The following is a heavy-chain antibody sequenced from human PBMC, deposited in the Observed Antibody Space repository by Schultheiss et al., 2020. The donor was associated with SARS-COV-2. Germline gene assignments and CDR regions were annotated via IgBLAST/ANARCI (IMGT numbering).Heavy chain of an antibody. CDR1: GGTFSSYA. V-gene: IGHV1-18*01. J-gene: IGHJ5*02. CDR3: ARDIVVQFDP. D-gene: IGHD2-2*01. Sequence: ASVKVSCKASGGTFSSYAISWVRQAPGQGLEWMGRISTYNANTDFAQKFQGRVTLTADTSTSTAYMELRSLRSDDTAVYYCARDIVVQFDPWGQGTLVTVSS. CDR2: ISTYNANT.